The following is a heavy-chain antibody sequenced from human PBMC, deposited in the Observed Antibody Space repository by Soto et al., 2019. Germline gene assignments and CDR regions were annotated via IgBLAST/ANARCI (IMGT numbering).Heavy chain of an antibody. CDR2: IKQDGSEK. Sequence: EVQLVESGGGLVQPGGSLRLSCAASGFTFSSYWMSWVRQAPGKGLEWVANIKQDGSEKYYVDSVKGRFTISRDNAKNSLYLQRNSLRAEDTAVYYCARVPKAHYYGSYDYWGQGTLVTVSS. CDR3: ARVPKAHYYGSYDY. J-gene: IGHJ4*02. CDR1: GFTFSSYW. V-gene: IGHV3-7*05. D-gene: IGHD3-10*01.